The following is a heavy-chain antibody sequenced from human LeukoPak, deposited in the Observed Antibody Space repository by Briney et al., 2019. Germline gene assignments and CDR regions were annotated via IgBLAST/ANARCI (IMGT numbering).Heavy chain of an antibody. CDR2: IYSGGST. V-gene: IGHV3-66*01. CDR3: ARKRRYYDILTGTPMDV. D-gene: IGHD3-9*01. J-gene: IGHJ6*02. Sequence: PGGSLRLSCAASGFTVSSNYMSWVRQAPGKGLEWVSVIYSGGSTYYADSVKGRFTISRDNSKNTLYLQMNSLRAEDTAVYYCARKRRYYDILTGTPMDVWGQGTMVTVSS. CDR1: GFTVSSNY.